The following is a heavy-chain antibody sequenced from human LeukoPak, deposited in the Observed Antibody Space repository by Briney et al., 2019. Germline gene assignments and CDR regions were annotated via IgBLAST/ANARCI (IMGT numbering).Heavy chain of an antibody. CDR3: ARGHSSGRDYYFDT. CDR2: ISGYSGST. J-gene: IGHJ4*02. CDR1: GYTFATYS. Sequence: ASVKVSRTSSGYTFATYSLNWVRQAPGQGLEWMGWISGYSGSTNYAQKLQGRVTMATDTTTTTAYMELRSLKSDDTAVYYCARGHSSGRDYYFDTWGQGTLVTVSS. D-gene: IGHD6-19*01. V-gene: IGHV1-18*01.